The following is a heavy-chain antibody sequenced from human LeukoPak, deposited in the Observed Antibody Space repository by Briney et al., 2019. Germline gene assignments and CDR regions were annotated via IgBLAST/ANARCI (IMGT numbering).Heavy chain of an antibody. CDR1: ADSLSSGGHY. CDR2: IHHSGSS. Sequence: SETLSLTCTVSADSLSSGGHYWAWIRQLPGKGLESIGFIHHSGSSRHNPSLKDRVAISVDASRKQFALRLSSVTAADTAIYYCARGGNRFGGFYFDYWGQGIQVIVSS. J-gene: IGHJ4*02. D-gene: IGHD3-10*01. V-gene: IGHV4-31*03. CDR3: ARGGNRFGGFYFDY.